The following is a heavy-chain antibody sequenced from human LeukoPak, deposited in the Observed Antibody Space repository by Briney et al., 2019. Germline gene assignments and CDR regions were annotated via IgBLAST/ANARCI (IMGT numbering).Heavy chain of an antibody. CDR3: ARADTAMASHYDY. Sequence: ASVKVSCKASGYTFTRYDINWVRQATGQGLEWMGWMNPNSGNTGYAQKFQGRVTITRNTSISTAYMELSSLRSEDTAVYYCARADTAMASHYDYWGQGTLVTVSS. J-gene: IGHJ4*02. CDR2: MNPNSGNT. CDR1: GYTFTRYD. D-gene: IGHD5-18*01. V-gene: IGHV1-8*03.